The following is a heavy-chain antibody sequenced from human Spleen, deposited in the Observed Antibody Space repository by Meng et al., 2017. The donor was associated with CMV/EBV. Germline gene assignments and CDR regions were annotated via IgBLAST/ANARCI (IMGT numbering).Heavy chain of an antibody. V-gene: IGHV4-39*07. Sequence: QLQLQEAGPGLVKPSETLSLTCTVFGNSISSTSYYWGWIRQPPGKGLEWIGNIHHSGTTYSSPSLKSRVTISVDTSKNQFSLKLSSVTAADTAVYYCARVHGQWKWELLEAEDYWGQGTLVTVSS. J-gene: IGHJ4*02. CDR3: ARVHGQWKWELLEAEDY. D-gene: IGHD1-26*01. CDR2: IHHSGTT. CDR1: GNSISSTSYY.